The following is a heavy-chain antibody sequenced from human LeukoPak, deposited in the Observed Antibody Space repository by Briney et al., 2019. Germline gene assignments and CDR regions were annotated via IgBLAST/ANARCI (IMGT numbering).Heavy chain of an antibody. CDR1: GYTFTSYA. CDR2: INTNTGNP. Sequence: ASVKVSCKASGYTFTSYAMNWVRQAPGQGLEWMGWINTNTGNPTYAQGFTGRFVFSLDTSVSTAYLQISSLEAEDTAVYYCAREPLSSSWSYYYYYGMDVWGQGTTVTVSS. J-gene: IGHJ6*01. D-gene: IGHD6-13*01. V-gene: IGHV7-4-1*02. CDR3: AREPLSSSWSYYYYYGMDV.